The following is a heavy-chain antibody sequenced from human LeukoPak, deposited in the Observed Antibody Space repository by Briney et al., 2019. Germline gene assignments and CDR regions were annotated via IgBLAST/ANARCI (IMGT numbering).Heavy chain of an antibody. J-gene: IGHJ4*02. Sequence: SETLSLTCTVSGGSISSYYWSWIRQPPGKGLEWIGYIYYSGSTDYNPSLKSRVTISVDMSRNQFSLRLSSVTAADTAVYYCARGDGVGYWGQGTLVSVSS. CDR1: GGSISSYY. D-gene: IGHD4-17*01. V-gene: IGHV4-59*08. CDR3: ARGDGVGY. CDR2: IYYSGST.